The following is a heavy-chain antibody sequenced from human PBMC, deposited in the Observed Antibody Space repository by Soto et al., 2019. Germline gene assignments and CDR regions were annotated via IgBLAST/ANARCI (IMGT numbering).Heavy chain of an antibody. CDR1: CGSVISSNW. CDR2: IYHSGST. J-gene: IGHJ5*02. Sequence: SETVSLTCIVSCGSVISSNWWSWVRQPPGKGLEWIGEIYHSGSTTYNPSLKSRATISVDKSENQFSLRLKSVTAADTAVYYCASVGSDYDNSGYYLPWGPGTLVTVSS. CDR3: ASVGSDYDNSGYYLP. V-gene: IGHV4-4*02. D-gene: IGHD3-22*01.